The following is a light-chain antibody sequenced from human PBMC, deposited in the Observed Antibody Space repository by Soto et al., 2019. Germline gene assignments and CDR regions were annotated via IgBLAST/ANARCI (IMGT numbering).Light chain of an antibody. CDR1: QTISSY. CDR2: AAS. J-gene: IGKJ1*01. Sequence: DIQMTQSPSSLSASVGDRVTISCRASQTISSYLNWYQQKPGKAPKLLIFAASTLQSGVPSRFSGSGSGTDFTLTVSSLQPEDFGTYYCQQSHSTPWTFGQGTKVDIK. CDR3: QQSHSTPWT. V-gene: IGKV1-39*01.